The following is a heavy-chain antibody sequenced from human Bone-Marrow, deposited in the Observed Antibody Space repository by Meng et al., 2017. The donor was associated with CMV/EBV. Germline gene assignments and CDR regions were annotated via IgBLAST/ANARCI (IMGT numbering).Heavy chain of an antibody. J-gene: IGHJ4*02. CDR2: ILYDGSNK. D-gene: IGHD1-26*01. V-gene: IGHV3-30-3*02. CDR3: AKSRGFSGSYSDY. CDR1: RFTFSTYA. Sequence: GGSLRLSCAASRFTFSTYAMHWVRQAPGKGLEWVALILYDGSNKYYADSVKGRFTISRDNSKNTLYLQMNSLRAEDTAVYYCAKSRGFSGSYSDYWGQGTLVNVSS.